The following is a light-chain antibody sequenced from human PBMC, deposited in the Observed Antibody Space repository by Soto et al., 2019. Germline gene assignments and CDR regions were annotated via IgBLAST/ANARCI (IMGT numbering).Light chain of an antibody. J-gene: IGLJ1*01. CDR2: EVV. V-gene: IGLV2-8*01. CDR1: KNDIGVYDF. CDR3: KSYAGSNTYV. Sequence: QSARTQPPSASVSPGQSVTISCTGTKNDIGVYDFVSWYQHHPGKAPRLIIYEVVQRPSGVPDRFSGSKSGNTASLTVSGLQAADEADYFCKSYAGSNTYVFGSGTKVTVL.